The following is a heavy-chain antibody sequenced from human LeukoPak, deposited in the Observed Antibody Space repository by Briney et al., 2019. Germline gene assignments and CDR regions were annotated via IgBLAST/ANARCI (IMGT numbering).Heavy chain of an antibody. CDR2: ISHSGST. CDR3: ARVGDWNDLVY. J-gene: IGHJ4*02. Sequence: PSETLSLTCAVSGGSINNKNWWSWVRQPPGKGLEWIGEISHSGSTNCKPSLKSRGTMSVDTSKNQFSLKLSSVTAADTAVYYCARVGDWNDLVYWGQGTLVTVSS. D-gene: IGHD1-1*01. CDR1: GGSINNKNW. V-gene: IGHV4-4*02.